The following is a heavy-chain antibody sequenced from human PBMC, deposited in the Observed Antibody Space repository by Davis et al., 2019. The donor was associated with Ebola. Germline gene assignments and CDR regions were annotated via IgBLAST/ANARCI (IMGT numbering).Heavy chain of an antibody. CDR2: IYYSGST. CDR1: GDSITSSY. Sequence: MPSETLSLTCPVSGDSITSSYWTWIRQPPGKGLEWIGYIYYSGSTNYNPSLKSRITISVDTSKNQFSLKLSSVTAADTAVYYCARLDNSWGQGTLVTVSS. J-gene: IGHJ4*02. D-gene: IGHD1-1*01. V-gene: IGHV4-59*08. CDR3: ARLDNS.